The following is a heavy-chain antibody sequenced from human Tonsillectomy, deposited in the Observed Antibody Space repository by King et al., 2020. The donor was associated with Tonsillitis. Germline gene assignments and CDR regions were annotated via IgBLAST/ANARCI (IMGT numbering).Heavy chain of an antibody. Sequence: VQLVESGAEVKKPGESLKISCKGSGYSFTNYWIGWVRQMPGKGLEWMGIIYPGDSDTRYSPSFQGQVTISADKSIRTAYLQWSSLKAPDTAMYYCTTQSLEYSGCVTMVYFQHWGQGTLVTVSS. V-gene: IGHV5-51*01. D-gene: IGHD4/OR15-4a*01. CDR3: TTQSLEYSGCVTMVYFQH. CDR1: GYSFTNYW. J-gene: IGHJ1*01. CDR2: IYPGDSDT.